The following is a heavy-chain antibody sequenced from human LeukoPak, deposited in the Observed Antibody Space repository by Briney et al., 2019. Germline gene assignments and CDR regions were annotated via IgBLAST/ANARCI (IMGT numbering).Heavy chain of an antibody. CDR3: ARGEYDFWSGYLSLQGSFHMDV. D-gene: IGHD3-3*01. Sequence: GASVKVSCXASGYTFTSYYMHWVRQAHGQGLEWMGIINPSGGSTSYAQKFQGRVTMTRDTSTSTVYMELSSLRSEDTAVYYCARGEYDFWSGYLSLQGSFHMDVWGKGTTVTVSS. J-gene: IGHJ6*03. CDR1: GYTFTSYY. CDR2: INPSGGST. V-gene: IGHV1-46*01.